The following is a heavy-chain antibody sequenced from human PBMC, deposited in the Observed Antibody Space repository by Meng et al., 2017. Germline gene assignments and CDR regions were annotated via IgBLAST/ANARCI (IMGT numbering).Heavy chain of an antibody. D-gene: IGHD6-13*01. CDR2: IYHSGST. CDR3: ARELAAAGPIDY. Sequence: SETLSLTCTVSGYSISSGYYWGWIRQPPGKGREWIGSIYHSGSTYYNPSLKSRVTISVDTSKNQFTLKLSAVNAADTAVYYCARELAAAGPIDYWGQGTRVT. J-gene: IGHJ4*02. V-gene: IGHV4-38-2*02. CDR1: GYSISSGYY.